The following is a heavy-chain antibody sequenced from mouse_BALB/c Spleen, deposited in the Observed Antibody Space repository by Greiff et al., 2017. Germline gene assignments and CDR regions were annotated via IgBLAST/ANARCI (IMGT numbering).Heavy chain of an antibody. CDR1: GFNIKDTY. V-gene: IGHV14-3*02. CDR3: ARFFYYDYDGGFSY. J-gene: IGHJ3*01. CDR2: IDPANGNT. D-gene: IGHD2-4*01. Sequence: VQLQQSGAELVKPGASVKLSCTASGFNIKDTYMHWVKQRPEQGLEWIGRIDPANGNTKYDPKFQGKATITADTSSNTAYLQLSSLTSEDTAVYYCARFFYYDYDGGFSYWGQGTLVTVSA.